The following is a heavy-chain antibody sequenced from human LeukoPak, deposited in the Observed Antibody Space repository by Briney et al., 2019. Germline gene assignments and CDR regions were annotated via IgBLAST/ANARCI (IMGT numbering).Heavy chain of an antibody. CDR1: GGSIRSSSYY. CDR2: IYYSGST. Sequence: PSEPLSLTCTVPGGSIRSSSYYWRWMRQPPGKGPESLGRIYYSGSTYYNPSFKSRVTISVDTSKNHFSLMLSSVTAEDTAVYFCARDLDQIRSAQTIDIWGQGTMVTVSS. D-gene: IGHD1-1*01. CDR3: ARDLDQIRSAQTIDI. V-gene: IGHV4-39*07. J-gene: IGHJ3*02.